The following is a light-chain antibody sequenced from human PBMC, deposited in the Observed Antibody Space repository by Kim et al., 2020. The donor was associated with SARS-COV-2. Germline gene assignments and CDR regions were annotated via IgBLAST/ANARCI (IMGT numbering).Light chain of an antibody. CDR2: DAS. J-gene: IGKJ2*03. CDR3: QQYIAFPFS. V-gene: IGKV1-5*01. CDR1: QSVNSY. Sequence: SESVGDRVTITCRASQSVNSYLAWYQQKPGKAPNLLIYDASTLENGVPSGFSGSGSGTEFTLTISSLQPDDFATYYCQQYIAFPFSFGQGTKLEI.